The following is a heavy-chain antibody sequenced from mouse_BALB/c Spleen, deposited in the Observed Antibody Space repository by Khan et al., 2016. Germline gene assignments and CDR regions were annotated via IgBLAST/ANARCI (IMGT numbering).Heavy chain of an antibody. CDR2: IDPYYGGT. CDR3: SGGYSNDVNLYFDV. D-gene: IGHD2-12*01. CDR1: GYSFTGYN. V-gene: IGHV1S135*01. J-gene: IGHJ1*01. Sequence: IQLVQSGPELEKPGASVKISCKASGYSFTGYNMNWVKQSNGKSLEWIGNIDPYYGGTSYNQKFKGKATLTVDKSSSTAYMQLKSLTSEDSAVYYCSGGYSNDVNLYFDVWGAGTTVTVSS.